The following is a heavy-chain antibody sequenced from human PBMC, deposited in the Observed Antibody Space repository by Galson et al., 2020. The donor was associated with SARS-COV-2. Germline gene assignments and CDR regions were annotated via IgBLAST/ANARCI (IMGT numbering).Heavy chain of an antibody. J-gene: IGHJ1*01. V-gene: IGHV3-23*01. Sequence: GESLKISCAASGFTFSSCPLSWVRPAPGQGLELVSEIRGSGDTTYYADSVKGRFTIFRDTSKNILYLQMNSLRAEDTAIYYFAKEVPMTGRTNEYFRHWGQGTLVTVSS. D-gene: IGHD3-9*01. CDR3: AKEVPMTGRTNEYFRH. CDR1: GFTFSSCP. CDR2: IRGSGDTT.